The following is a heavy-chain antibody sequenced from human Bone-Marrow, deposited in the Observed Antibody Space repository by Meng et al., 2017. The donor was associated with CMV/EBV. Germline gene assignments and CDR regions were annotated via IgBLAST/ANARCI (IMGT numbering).Heavy chain of an antibody. V-gene: IGHV3-21*01. D-gene: IGHD3-3*01. CDR3: ARDVITIFGNYGMDV. Sequence: GESLKISCAASGFTFSSYGMNWVRQAPGKGLEWVSSISSSSSYIYYADSVKGRFTISRDNAKNSLYLQMNSLRAEDTAVYYCARDVITIFGNYGMDVWGQGTTVTVSS. CDR1: GFTFSSYG. J-gene: IGHJ6*02. CDR2: ISSSSSYI.